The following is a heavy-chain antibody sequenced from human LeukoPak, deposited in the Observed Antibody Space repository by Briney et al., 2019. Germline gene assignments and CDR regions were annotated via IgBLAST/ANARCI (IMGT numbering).Heavy chain of an antibody. V-gene: IGHV4-61*02. Sequence: PSETLSLTCTVSGGSISSGSYYWSWIRQPAGKGLEWIGRIYTSGSTNYNPSLKSRVTISVDTSKNQFSLKLSSVTAADTAVYYCARMQDGYAPRFDPWGQGTLVTVSS. J-gene: IGHJ5*02. CDR2: IYTSGST. D-gene: IGHD5-24*01. CDR1: GGSISSGSYY. CDR3: ARMQDGYAPRFDP.